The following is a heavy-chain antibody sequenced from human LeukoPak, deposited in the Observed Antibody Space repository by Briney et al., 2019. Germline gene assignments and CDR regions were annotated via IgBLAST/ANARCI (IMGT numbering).Heavy chain of an antibody. V-gene: IGHV3-23*01. Sequence: GGSLRLSCAASGFTFSSYAMSWVRQAPGKGLEWVSAISGSGGSTYYADSVKGRFTISRDNSKNTLYLQMNSLRAEDTAVYYCAKDRVAAAGTGSGFDHWGQGTLVTVSS. CDR3: AKDRVAAAGTGSGFDH. CDR2: ISGSGGST. CDR1: GFTFSSYA. J-gene: IGHJ4*02. D-gene: IGHD6-13*01.